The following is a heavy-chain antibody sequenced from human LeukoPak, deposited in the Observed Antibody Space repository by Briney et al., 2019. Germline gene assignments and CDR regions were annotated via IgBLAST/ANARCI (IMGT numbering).Heavy chain of an antibody. D-gene: IGHD5-12*01. J-gene: IGHJ3*02. CDR1: GFTFSSYW. CDR2: INSDGSST. CDR3: ASGIVATISAFDI. V-gene: IGHV3-74*01. Sequence: GGSLRLSCAASGFTFSSYWMHWVRQAPGKGLVWVSRINSDGSSTSYADSVKGRFTVSRDNAKNTLYLQMNSLRAEDTAVYYCASGIVATISAFDIWGQGTMVTVSS.